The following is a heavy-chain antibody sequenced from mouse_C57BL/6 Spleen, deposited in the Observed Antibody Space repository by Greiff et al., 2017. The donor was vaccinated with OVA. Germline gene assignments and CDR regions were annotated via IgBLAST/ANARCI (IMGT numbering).Heavy chain of an antibody. J-gene: IGHJ2*01. CDR3: ARWGWLLRKADY. D-gene: IGHD2-3*01. CDR1: GYTFTDYY. V-gene: IGHV1-26*01. Sequence: VQLQQSGPELVKPGASVKISCKASGYTFTDYYMNWVKQSHGKSLEWIGDINPNNGGTSYNQKFKGKATLTVDKSSSTAYMELRSLTSEDSAVYYCARWGWLLRKADYWGQGTTLTVSS. CDR2: INPNNGGT.